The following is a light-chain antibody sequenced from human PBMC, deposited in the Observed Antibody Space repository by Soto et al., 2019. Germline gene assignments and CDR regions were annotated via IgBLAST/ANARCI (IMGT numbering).Light chain of an antibody. CDR2: EDN. CDR3: SSYTSSSTLV. V-gene: IGLV2-14*02. Sequence: QSALTQPASVSGSPGQSITISCTGTSSDVGSYNLVSWYQQHPGKAPKLMVYEDNKRPSGVSNRFSGSKSGDTASLTISGLQAEDEADYYCSSYTSSSTLVFGGGTKLTVL. J-gene: IGLJ2*01. CDR1: SSDVGSYNL.